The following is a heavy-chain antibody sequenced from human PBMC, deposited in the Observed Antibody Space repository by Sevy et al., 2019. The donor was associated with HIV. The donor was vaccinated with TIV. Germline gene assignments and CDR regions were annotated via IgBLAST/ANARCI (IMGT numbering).Heavy chain of an antibody. Sequence: GGSLRLSCAASGFTFSSYAMSWVRQAPGKGLEWVSAISGSGGSTYYADSVKGRFTISRGNSKNTLYLQMNSLRAEDTAVYYCAKDQRVFGEVHPTLFDYWGQGTLVTVSS. D-gene: IGHD3-3*01. CDR3: AKDQRVFGEVHPTLFDY. J-gene: IGHJ4*02. V-gene: IGHV3-23*01. CDR2: ISGSGGST. CDR1: GFTFSSYA.